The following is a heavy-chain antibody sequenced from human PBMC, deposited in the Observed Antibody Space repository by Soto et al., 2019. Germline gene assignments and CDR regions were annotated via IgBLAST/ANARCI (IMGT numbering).Heavy chain of an antibody. CDR1: GYTFTSYA. Sequence: QVQLVQSGAEVKQPGASVKVSCKASGYTFTSYAMHWVRQAPGPRLEWMGWINAGNGNTKYSQKYQGRVTITRDTSASTAYMELSSLRSEDTAVYYCARKTTGYYPFFDYCGQGTLVTVSS. CDR3: ARKTTGYYPFFDY. J-gene: IGHJ4*02. D-gene: IGHD3-9*01. V-gene: IGHV1-3*01. CDR2: INAGNGNT.